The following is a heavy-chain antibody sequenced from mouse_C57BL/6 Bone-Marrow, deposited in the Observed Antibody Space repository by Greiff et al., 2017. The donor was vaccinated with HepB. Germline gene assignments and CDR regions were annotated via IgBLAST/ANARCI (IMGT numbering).Heavy chain of an antibody. Sequence: VQLQQSGAELARPGASVKLSCKASGYTFTSYGISWVKQRTGQGLEWIGEIYPRSGNTDYNEKFKGKATLTAEKSSSTAYMELRSLTSEDSAVYFCARYYYERYYAMDYWGQGTSVTVSS. D-gene: IGHD2-4*01. CDR2: IYPRSGNT. CDR3: ARYYYERYYAMDY. CDR1: GYTFTSYG. J-gene: IGHJ4*01. V-gene: IGHV1-81*01.